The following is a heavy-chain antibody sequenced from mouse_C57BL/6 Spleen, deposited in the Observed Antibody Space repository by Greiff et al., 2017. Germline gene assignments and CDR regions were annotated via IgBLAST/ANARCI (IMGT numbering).Heavy chain of an antibody. CDR3: ARALRSTMVTTEAWFAY. Sequence: VQLQQSGGGLVKPGGSLKLSCAASGFTFSSYAMSWVRQTPEKRLEWVATISDGGSYTYYPDNVKGRFTISRDNAKNNLYLQMSHLKSEDTAMYYCARALRSTMVTTEAWFAYWGQGTLVTVSA. J-gene: IGHJ3*01. CDR2: ISDGGSYT. CDR1: GFTFSSYA. D-gene: IGHD2-2*01. V-gene: IGHV5-4*01.